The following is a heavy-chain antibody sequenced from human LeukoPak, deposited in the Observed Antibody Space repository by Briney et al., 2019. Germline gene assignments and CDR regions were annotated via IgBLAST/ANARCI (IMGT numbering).Heavy chain of an antibody. CDR1: GGSISSYY. J-gene: IGHJ4*02. V-gene: IGHV4-59*08. CDR3: ARHVSSGSYLYYFDY. Sequence: KTSETLSLTCTVSGGSISSYYWSWIRQTPGKGLEWIGYIYYSGSTNYNPSLKSRVTISVDTSKNQFSLKLSSVTAADTAVYFCARHVSSGSYLYYFDYWGQGTLVTVSS. CDR2: IYYSGST. D-gene: IGHD1-26*01.